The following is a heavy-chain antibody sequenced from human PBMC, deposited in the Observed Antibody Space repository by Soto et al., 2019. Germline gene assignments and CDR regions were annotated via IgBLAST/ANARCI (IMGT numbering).Heavy chain of an antibody. V-gene: IGHV3-33*01. CDR3: ARTYYYDSSGLGPFDY. CDR1: GFTFSSYG. CDR2: IWYDGSNK. J-gene: IGHJ4*02. D-gene: IGHD3-22*01. Sequence: QVQLVESGGGVVQPGRSLRLSCAASGFTFSSYGMHWVRQAPGKGLEWVAVIWYDGSNKYYADSVKGRFTISRDNSKNTLYLQMNSLRAEDMAVYYCARTYYYDSSGLGPFDYWGQGTLVTVSS.